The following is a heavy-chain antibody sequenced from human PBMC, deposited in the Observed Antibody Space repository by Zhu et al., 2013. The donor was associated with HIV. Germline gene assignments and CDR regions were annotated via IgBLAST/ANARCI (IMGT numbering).Heavy chain of an antibody. Sequence: QVQLVQSGAEVKKPGASLKVSCKASGHTFTTFDINWVRQATGQGLEWMAWMNPKSGNTGYAQNFQGRVTITVNTSISTAYMELSSLRSEDTAVYYCARSRGYCTRTRCQSDAFDIWGQGAMVTVSS. D-gene: IGHD2-2*01. CDR2: MNPKSGNT. V-gene: IGHV1-8*03. CDR3: ARSRGYCTRTRCQSDAFDI. J-gene: IGHJ3*02. CDR1: GHTFTTFD.